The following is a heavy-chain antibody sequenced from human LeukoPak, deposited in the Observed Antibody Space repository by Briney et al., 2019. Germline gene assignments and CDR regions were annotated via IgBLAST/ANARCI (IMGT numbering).Heavy chain of an antibody. V-gene: IGHV4-34*01. J-gene: IGHJ6*03. CDR1: GGSFSGYY. Sequence: SETLSLTCAVYGGSFSGYYWRWIRQPPGKGLEWIGEINHSGSTNYNPSLKRRVTISVDASKNKFSLKLSSMPAADTAVYYCAKGTVTTWYYYYYYYIDGWGKGTTVTVSS. CDR2: INHSGST. D-gene: IGHD4-11*01. CDR3: AKGTVTTWYYYYYYYIDG.